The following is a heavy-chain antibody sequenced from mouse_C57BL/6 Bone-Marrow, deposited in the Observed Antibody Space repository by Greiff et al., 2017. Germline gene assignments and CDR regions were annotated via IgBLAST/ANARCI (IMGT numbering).Heavy chain of an antibody. Sequence: EVQLQQSGPELVKPGASVKISCKASGYTFTDYYMNWVKQSHGKSLEWIGDINPNNGGTSYNQKFKGKGTLTVDKSSSTAYMELRSLTSEDSAVDYCARSRIFYYYGSCYLFDYWGQGTTLTVSS. V-gene: IGHV1-26*01. CDR2: INPNNGGT. D-gene: IGHD1-1*01. CDR3: ARSRIFYYYGSCYLFDY. J-gene: IGHJ2*01. CDR1: GYTFTDYY.